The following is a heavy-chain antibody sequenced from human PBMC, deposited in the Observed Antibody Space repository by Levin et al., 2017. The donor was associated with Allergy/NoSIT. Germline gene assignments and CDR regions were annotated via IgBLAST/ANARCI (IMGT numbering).Heavy chain of an antibody. CDR1: GYTFTSYY. CDR2: INPSGGST. V-gene: IGHV1-46*01. J-gene: IGHJ6*02. CDR3: ARDHPYYYDSSGYFGGVYYYGMDV. D-gene: IGHD3-22*01. Sequence: ASVKVSCKASGYTFTSYYMHWVRQAPGQGLEWMGIINPSGGSTSYAQKFQGRVTMTRDTSTSTVYMELSSLRSEDTAVYYCARDHPYYYDSSGYFGGVYYYGMDVWGQGTTVTVSS.